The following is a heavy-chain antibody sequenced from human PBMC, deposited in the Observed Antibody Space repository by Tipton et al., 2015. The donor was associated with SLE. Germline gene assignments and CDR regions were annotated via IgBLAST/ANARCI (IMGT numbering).Heavy chain of an antibody. CDR2: ISAYNGNT. CDR3: ARDSNDDLDAFDI. CDR1: GYTFTSYG. V-gene: IGHV1-18*01. Sequence: QSGAEVKKPGESLRISCKGSGYTFTSYGISWVRQAPGQGLEWMGWISAYNGNTNYAQKLQGRVTMTTDTSTSTAYMELRSLRSDDTAVYYCARDSNDDLDAFDIWGQGTMVTVSS. J-gene: IGHJ3*02. D-gene: IGHD2-21*02.